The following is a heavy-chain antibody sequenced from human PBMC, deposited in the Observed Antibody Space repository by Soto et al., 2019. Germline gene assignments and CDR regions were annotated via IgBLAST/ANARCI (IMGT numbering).Heavy chain of an antibody. CDR1: GFTFSTYN. CDR3: GRLIHQWLDQPFNPIDL. D-gene: IGHD6-19*01. Sequence: GGSLRLSCAASGFTFSTYNMNWVRQAPGKGLEWVSYISGSGYSIYYADSVKGRFSISRDNAKNSLYLQMNSLRDEDPAVYYCGRLIHQWLDQPFNPIDLWGRGTLVTVSS. V-gene: IGHV3-48*02. J-gene: IGHJ2*01. CDR2: ISGSGYSI.